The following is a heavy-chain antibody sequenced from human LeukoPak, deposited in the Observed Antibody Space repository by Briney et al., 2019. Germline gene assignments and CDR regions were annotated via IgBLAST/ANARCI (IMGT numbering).Heavy chain of an antibody. CDR2: IYPGDSDT. Sequence: GESLKISCEGSGYSFTSYWIGWVRQMPGKGLEWMGIIYPGDSDTRYSPSFQGQVTISADKSISTAYLQWSSLKASDTAMYYCARLGSGYDPGGNWFGPWGQGTLVTVSS. V-gene: IGHV5-51*01. CDR1: GYSFTSYW. CDR3: ARLGSGYDPGGNWFGP. J-gene: IGHJ5*02. D-gene: IGHD5-12*01.